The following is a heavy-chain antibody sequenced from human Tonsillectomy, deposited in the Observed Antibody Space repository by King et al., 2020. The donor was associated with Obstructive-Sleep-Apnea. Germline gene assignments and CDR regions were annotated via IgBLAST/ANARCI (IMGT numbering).Heavy chain of an antibody. CDR1: GFTFSDYY. CDR2: ISSTGTYT. Sequence: QVQLVESGGGLVKPGGSLRLSCAASGFTFSDYYMGWIRQAPGKRLEWLSYISSTGTYTNYADSVRGRFTISRDNAQNSLYLQMNSLRAEETAVYYCAREGNYVDFWGQGTLVTVSS. CDR3: AREGNYVDF. V-gene: IGHV3-11*06. J-gene: IGHJ4*02.